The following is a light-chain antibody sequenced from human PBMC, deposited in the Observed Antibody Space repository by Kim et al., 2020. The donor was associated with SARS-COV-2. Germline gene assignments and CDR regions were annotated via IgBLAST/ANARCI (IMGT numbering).Light chain of an antibody. V-gene: IGLV2-8*01. J-gene: IGLJ2*01. CDR1: SSDVGGYNY. CDR2: EVT. CDR3: SSYAGSNNLV. Sequence: GQSVTISCTGTSSDVGGYNYVSWYQQPPGKAPKLMIYEVTKRPSGVPDRFSGSKSGNPASLTVSGLQAEDEADYYCSSYAGSNNLVFGGGTQLTVL.